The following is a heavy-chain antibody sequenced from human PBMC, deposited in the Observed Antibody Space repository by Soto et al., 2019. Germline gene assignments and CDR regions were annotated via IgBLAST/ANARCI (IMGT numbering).Heavy chain of an antibody. V-gene: IGHV3-30*18. Sequence: GGSLRLSCAASGFTFSAYAMHWVRQAPGEGLEWVAVISFDGSNKYYADSVKGRFIISRDNSKNTVYLQMNSLRVQDTAVYYCAKEGAPNGMDVWGQGTTVTVSS. CDR2: ISFDGSNK. J-gene: IGHJ6*02. CDR3: AKEGAPNGMDV. CDR1: GFTFSAYA.